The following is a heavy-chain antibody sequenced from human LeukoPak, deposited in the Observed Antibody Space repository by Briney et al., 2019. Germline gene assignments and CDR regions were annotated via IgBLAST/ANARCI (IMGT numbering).Heavy chain of an antibody. D-gene: IGHD1-26*01. J-gene: IGHJ4*02. CDR1: GFTFSSYS. Sequence: GSLRLSCAASGFTFSSYSMNWVRQAPGKGLEWVSSISSSSSYIYYADSVKGRFTISRDNAKNSLYLQMNSLRAEDTAVYYCATEGIVGGGAHFDYWGQGTLVTVSS. CDR2: ISSSSSYI. CDR3: ATEGIVGGGAHFDY. V-gene: IGHV3-21*01.